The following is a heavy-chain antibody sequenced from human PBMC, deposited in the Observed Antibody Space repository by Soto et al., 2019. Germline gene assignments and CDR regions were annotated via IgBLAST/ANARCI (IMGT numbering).Heavy chain of an antibody. D-gene: IGHD2-15*01. CDR2: ISYDGSDR. V-gene: IGHV3-30*03. CDR3: ARSTYCNGGSCYPQY. Sequence: GGSLRLSCEGPGFTFSDYGFHWVRQAPGKGLEWVATISYDGSDRYYRDSVQGRFTISRDDSKNTVFLQMNSLRTEDTAMYYCARSTYCNGGSCYPQYWGPGTLVTVS. CDR1: GFTFSDYG. J-gene: IGHJ4*02.